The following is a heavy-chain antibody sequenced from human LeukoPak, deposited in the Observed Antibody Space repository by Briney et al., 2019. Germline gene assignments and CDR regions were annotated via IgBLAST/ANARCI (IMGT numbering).Heavy chain of an antibody. Sequence: KPSETLSLTCTVSGGSISSYYWSWIRQPPGKGLEWIGYIYYSGSTNYNPSLKSRVTISVDTSKNQFSLKLSSVTAADTAVYYCARRNDFWSGLPPFDPWGQGTLVTVSS. CDR3: ARRNDFWSGLPPFDP. D-gene: IGHD3-3*01. CDR1: GGSISSYY. V-gene: IGHV4-59*08. CDR2: IYYSGST. J-gene: IGHJ5*02.